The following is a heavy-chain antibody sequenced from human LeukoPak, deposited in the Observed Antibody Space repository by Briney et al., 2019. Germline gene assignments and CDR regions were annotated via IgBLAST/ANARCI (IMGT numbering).Heavy chain of an antibody. D-gene: IGHD3-22*01. CDR1: GFTFSSYS. CDR2: ISGSGGST. CDR3: AKRGYYDSSGYYGPFDY. Sequence: GGSLRLSCAASGFTFSSYSMSWVRQAPGKGLEWVSGISGSGGSTYYADSVKGRFTISRDSSKSTLYLQMNSLRTEDTAVYYCAKRGYYDSSGYYGPFDYWGQGTLVTVSS. V-gene: IGHV3-23*01. J-gene: IGHJ4*02.